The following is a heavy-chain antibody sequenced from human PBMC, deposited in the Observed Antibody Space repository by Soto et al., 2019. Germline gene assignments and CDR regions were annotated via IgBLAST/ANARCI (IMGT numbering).Heavy chain of an antibody. CDR1: GFTFSSYA. J-gene: IGHJ4*02. Sequence: GGSLRLSCAASGFTFSSYAMSWVRQAPGKGLEWVSAISGSGGSTYYADSVKGRFTISRDNSKNTLYLQMNSLRAEDTAVYYCAKVPPGRIMITFGGVIPYYFDYWGQGTLVTVSS. V-gene: IGHV3-23*01. CDR3: AKVPPGRIMITFGGVIPYYFDY. CDR2: ISGSGGST. D-gene: IGHD3-16*02.